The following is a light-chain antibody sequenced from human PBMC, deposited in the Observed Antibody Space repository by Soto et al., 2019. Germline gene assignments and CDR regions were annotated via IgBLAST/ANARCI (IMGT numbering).Light chain of an antibody. Sequence: EIVMTQSPATLSVSPGERATLSCWASQSVNSDLAWYQHKPGQAPRLLIYGASTRATGVPARFSGSGSGTEFTLTISSLQSEDFAVYYCQQYNKWPPFTFGGGTKVDIK. J-gene: IGKJ4*01. CDR3: QQYNKWPPFT. CDR2: GAS. CDR1: QSVNSD. V-gene: IGKV3-15*01.